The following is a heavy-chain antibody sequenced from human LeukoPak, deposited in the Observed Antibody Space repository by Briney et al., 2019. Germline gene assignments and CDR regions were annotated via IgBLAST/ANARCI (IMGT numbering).Heavy chain of an antibody. CDR2: INGDGSST. J-gene: IGHJ4*02. V-gene: IGHV3-74*01. D-gene: IGHD3-22*01. CDR1: GFTFSSYW. CDR3: ARLTSYDSSGTPADY. Sequence: GGSLRLSCAASGFTFSSYWMHWVRQAPGKGLVWVSRINGDGSSTAYADSVKGRFTISRDNAKHSLYLQMNSLRAEDTALYYCARLTSYDSSGTPADYWGQGTLVTVSS.